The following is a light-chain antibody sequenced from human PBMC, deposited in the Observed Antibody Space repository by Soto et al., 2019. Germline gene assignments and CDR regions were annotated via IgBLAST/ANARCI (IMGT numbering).Light chain of an antibody. J-gene: IGKJ1*01. CDR2: GAS. V-gene: IGKV1-5*01. CDR3: QHHNSYSQT. Sequence: IQMTQSPPTLSASVGDRVTVTCRASQSIRHYLAWYQQMPGKAPKLLIYGASTLQSGVPSRFSGSGSGTEVTLTISSLQPDDFGSYFCQHHNSYSQTFGQGTKVEIK. CDR1: QSIRHY.